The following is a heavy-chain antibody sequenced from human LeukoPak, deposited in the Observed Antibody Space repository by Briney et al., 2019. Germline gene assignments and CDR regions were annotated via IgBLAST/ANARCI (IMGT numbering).Heavy chain of an antibody. D-gene: IGHD5-18*01. Sequence: PGWSLRLSCAASGFTLEVYGMHWVGQAPGKGLDWVSLISGVGGSTYYADSVKGRFTISRDNSKNSLYLQMNSLRNDDTALYYCAKDTEGYTYGYYYYGMDVWGQGTTVTVSS. V-gene: IGHV3-43*02. CDR2: ISGVGGST. CDR1: GFTLEVYG. CDR3: AKDTEGYTYGYYYYGMDV. J-gene: IGHJ6*02.